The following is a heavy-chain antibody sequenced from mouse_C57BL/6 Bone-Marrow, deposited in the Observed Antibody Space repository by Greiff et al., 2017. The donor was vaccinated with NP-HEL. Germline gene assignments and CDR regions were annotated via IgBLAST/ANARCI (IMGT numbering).Heavy chain of an antibody. CDR3: ARPIYYDYDGFAY. CDR2: ISSGGSYT. CDR1: GFTFSSYG. D-gene: IGHD2-4*01. Sequence: DVKLVESGGDLVKPGGSLKLSCAASGFTFSSYGMSWVRQTPDKRLEWVATISSGGSYTYYPDRVKGRFTISRDNAKNTLYLQMSSLKSEDTAMYYCARPIYYDYDGFAYWGQGTLVTVSA. J-gene: IGHJ3*01. V-gene: IGHV5-6*02.